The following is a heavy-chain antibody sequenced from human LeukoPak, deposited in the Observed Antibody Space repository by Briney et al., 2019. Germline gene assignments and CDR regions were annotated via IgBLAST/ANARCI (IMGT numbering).Heavy chain of an antibody. CDR1: GYSFTSYG. J-gene: IGHJ6*02. D-gene: IGHD4-11*01. CDR2: INPNSGGT. V-gene: IGHV1-2*06. Sequence: ASLNVSCKASGYSFTSYGITWVRQAPGQGLEWMGRINPNSGGTKYAQKFQGRVTMTRDTSINTAYMELSRLRSDDTAVYYCAREDSNPKYYYYYGMDVWGQGTTVTVSS. CDR3: AREDSNPKYYYYYGMDV.